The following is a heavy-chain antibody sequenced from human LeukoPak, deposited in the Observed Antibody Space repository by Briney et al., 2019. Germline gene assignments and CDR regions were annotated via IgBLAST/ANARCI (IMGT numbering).Heavy chain of an antibody. J-gene: IGHJ6*02. Sequence: SETLSLTCTVSGGSISSGGYYWSWIRQRPGKGLEWIGYIYYSGSTNYNPSLKSRITMSVDTSKKQFSLKLSSVTAADTAVYYCARDILGYGDYVYYYYGMDVWGQGTTVTVSS. CDR2: IYYSGST. D-gene: IGHD4-17*01. CDR1: GGSISSGGYY. V-gene: IGHV4-61*08. CDR3: ARDILGYGDYVYYYYGMDV.